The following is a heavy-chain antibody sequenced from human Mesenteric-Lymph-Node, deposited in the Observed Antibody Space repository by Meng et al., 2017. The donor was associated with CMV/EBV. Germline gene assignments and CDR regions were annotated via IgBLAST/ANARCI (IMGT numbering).Heavy chain of an antibody. V-gene: IGHV1-2*06. CDR3: ARESLSGYDIFDY. CDR1: GYPFTGYY. D-gene: IGHD5-12*01. Sequence: KASGYPFTGYYMHWVRQAPGQGLEWMGRINPNSGGTNYAQKFQGRVTMTRDTSISTAYMELSRLRSDDTAVYYCARESLSGYDIFDYWGQGTLVTVSS. J-gene: IGHJ4*02. CDR2: INPNSGGT.